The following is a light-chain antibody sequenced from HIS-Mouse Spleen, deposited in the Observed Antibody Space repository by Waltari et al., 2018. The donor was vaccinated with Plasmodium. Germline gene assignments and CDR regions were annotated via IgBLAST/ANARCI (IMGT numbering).Light chain of an antibody. V-gene: IGKV3-15*01. CDR2: GAS. CDR1: QSVSSN. J-gene: IGKJ3*01. Sequence: EIVMTQSPATLSVSPGERATLSCRASQSVSSNFAWYQQKPGQAARLLIYGASTRATGIPARFSCSGSGTEFTLTISSLQSEDFAVYYCQQYNNWSFTFGPGTKVDIK. CDR3: QQYNNWSFT.